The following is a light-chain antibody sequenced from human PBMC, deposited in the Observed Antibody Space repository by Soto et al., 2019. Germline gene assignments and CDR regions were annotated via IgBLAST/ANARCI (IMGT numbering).Light chain of an antibody. Sequence: DIQMTQSPSTLSASVGDRVTITCRASQRISGWLAWYQQKRGKAPKLLIYDASSLESGVPSRFSGSGSGTEFTLTISSLQPDDFATYYCQQYDTYSPNTFGQGTKVDI. CDR2: DAS. CDR3: QQYDTYSPNT. J-gene: IGKJ2*01. V-gene: IGKV1-5*01. CDR1: QRISGW.